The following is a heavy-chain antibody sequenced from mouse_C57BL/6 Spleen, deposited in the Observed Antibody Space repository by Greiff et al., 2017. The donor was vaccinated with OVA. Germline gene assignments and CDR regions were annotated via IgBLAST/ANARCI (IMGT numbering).Heavy chain of an antibody. D-gene: IGHD3-2*02. CDR3: ARSGSGYPFAY. CDR2: INPSNAYT. V-gene: IGHV1-7*01. J-gene: IGHJ3*01. CDR1: GYTFTNYW. Sequence: VQRVESGAELAKPGASVKLSCKASGYTFTNYWMHWVKQRPGQDLEWIGYINPSNAYTKYNQKFKDKATLTADKSSSTAYMQLSSLTYEDSAVYYCARSGSGYPFAYWGQGTLVTVSA.